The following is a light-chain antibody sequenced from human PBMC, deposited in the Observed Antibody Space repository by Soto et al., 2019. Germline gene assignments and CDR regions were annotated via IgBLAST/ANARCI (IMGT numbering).Light chain of an antibody. J-gene: IGKJ1*01. CDR3: QHYVGSPT. V-gene: IGKV3-20*01. CDR1: QSVSSSY. Sequence: EIVLTQSPGTLSLSPGERATLSCRASQSVSSSYLAWYQQKPGQAPRLLISGASNRATGIPDRFSGSGSGTDFTLTISRVEPEDSAMYYCQHYVGSPTFGQGTKVDIK. CDR2: GAS.